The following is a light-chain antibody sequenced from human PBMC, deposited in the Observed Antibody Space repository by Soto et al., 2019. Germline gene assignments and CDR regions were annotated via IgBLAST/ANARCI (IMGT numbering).Light chain of an antibody. Sequence: EIVLMQSPGTLSLSPGERATLSCRASQNVGSRYLAWYQQKPGQAPRLLIYGTSNRATGIPDRFSGSGSGTDFSLTISSLEPGDLAVYYCQQYGSSPRTFGQGTKGDIK. J-gene: IGKJ1*01. CDR3: QQYGSSPRT. CDR1: QNVGSRY. V-gene: IGKV3-20*01. CDR2: GTS.